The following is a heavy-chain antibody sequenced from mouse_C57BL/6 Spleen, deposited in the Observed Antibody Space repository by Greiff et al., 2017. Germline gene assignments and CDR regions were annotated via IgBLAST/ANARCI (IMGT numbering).Heavy chain of an antibody. CDR2: IDPSDSET. CDR1: GYTFTSYW. Sequence: VQLQQPGAELVRPGSSVKLSCKASGYTFTSYWMHWVKQRPIQGLEWIGNIDPSDSETHYNQKFKDKATLTVDKSSSTAYMQLSSLASEDSAVYYCASGNKPYYAMDYWGQGTSVTVSS. V-gene: IGHV1-52*01. CDR3: ASGNKPYYAMDY. D-gene: IGHD5-2*01. J-gene: IGHJ4*01.